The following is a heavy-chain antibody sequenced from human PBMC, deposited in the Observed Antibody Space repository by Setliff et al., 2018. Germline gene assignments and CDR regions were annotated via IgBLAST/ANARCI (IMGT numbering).Heavy chain of an antibody. V-gene: IGHV3-15*01. D-gene: IGHD4-4*01. CDR1: GITFKNAW. J-gene: IGHJ5*02. Sequence: GGSLRLSCSVSGITFKNAWMTWVRQAPGKGPEWVGRIKSSIEGATTDYGAPAKGRFTISRDDSKNMIFLQMNNLKIEDTGYYYCATGPRDSRNYLTWLGSWGQGTLVTVSS. CDR3: ATGPRDSRNYLTWLGS. CDR2: IKSSIEGATT.